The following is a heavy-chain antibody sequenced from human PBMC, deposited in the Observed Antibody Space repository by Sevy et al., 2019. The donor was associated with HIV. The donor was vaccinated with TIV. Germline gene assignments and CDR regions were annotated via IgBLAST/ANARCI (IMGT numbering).Heavy chain of an antibody. CDR1: GFTFSNVW. CDR3: TTEAVDCSTTTCSLAMDV. J-gene: IGHJ6*02. CDR2: IKSKIDGGTI. Sequence: GGSLRLSCAASGFTFSNVWMSWVRQAPGKGLEWVGRIKSKIDGGTIDYAAPVKVRFTISREDSKNTLYLQMNSLKTEDTAGYYCTTEAVDCSTTTCSLAMDVWGQGTTVTVSS. D-gene: IGHD2-2*01. V-gene: IGHV3-15*01.